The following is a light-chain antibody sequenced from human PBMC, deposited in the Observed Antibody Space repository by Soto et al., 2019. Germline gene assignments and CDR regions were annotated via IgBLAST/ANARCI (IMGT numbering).Light chain of an antibody. CDR3: LHRSNWPT. CDR1: QSVSNY. J-gene: IGKJ5*01. Sequence: EIVLTQSTANLSLSPGESATLSCRASQSVSNYLAWYQQKPGQXPXXLMYDASNRATGIPAKFIDNGSGTVFTLSITILEPEDFAVYGCLHRSNWPTFGPVTRLEI. CDR2: DAS. V-gene: IGKV3-11*01.